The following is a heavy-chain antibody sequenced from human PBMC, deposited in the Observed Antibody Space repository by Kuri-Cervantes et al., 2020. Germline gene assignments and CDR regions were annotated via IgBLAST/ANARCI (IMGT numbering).Heavy chain of an antibody. CDR2: INAGNGNT. Sequence: ASVKVSCKASGYTFTSYAMHWVRQAPGQRLEWMGWINAGNGNTKYSQKFQGRVTITRDTSASTAYMELGSLRSEDTAVCYCARDRYYYTTPDYYGMDVWGQGTTVTVSS. D-gene: IGHD3-10*01. J-gene: IGHJ6*02. CDR3: ARDRYYYTTPDYYGMDV. V-gene: IGHV1-3*01. CDR1: GYTFTSYA.